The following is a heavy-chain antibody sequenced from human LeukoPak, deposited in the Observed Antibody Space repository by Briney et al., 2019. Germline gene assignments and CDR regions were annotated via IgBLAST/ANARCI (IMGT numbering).Heavy chain of an antibody. D-gene: IGHD6-13*01. Sequence: PGGSLRLSCAASGFIVSSNYMTWVRQAPGKGLEWVSVIYKDGRTFYADSVKGRFTISRDNSKNTLYLQMNSLRAEDTAVYYCARDRIAAAGPFDYWGQGTLVTVSS. CDR2: IYKDGRT. CDR1: GFIVSSNY. CDR3: ARDRIAAAGPFDY. V-gene: IGHV3-53*01. J-gene: IGHJ4*02.